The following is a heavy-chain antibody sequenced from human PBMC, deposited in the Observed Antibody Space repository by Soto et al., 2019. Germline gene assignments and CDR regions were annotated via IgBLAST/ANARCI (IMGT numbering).Heavy chain of an antibody. CDR2: ISYDGGLQ. V-gene: IGHV3-30*03. Sequence: QAHLVESGGGVVQPGRSLRLSCAASGFTFTSYGMHWFRQAPGTRLGWVAVISYDGGLQHYADSVKGRFTISRDNSKNMVLLQMNSLRAEDTAVYYCVSDRGYGHASVPYSWGQGTLVSVSS. D-gene: IGHD5-18*01. CDR3: VSDRGYGHASVPYS. J-gene: IGHJ4*02. CDR1: GFTFTSYG.